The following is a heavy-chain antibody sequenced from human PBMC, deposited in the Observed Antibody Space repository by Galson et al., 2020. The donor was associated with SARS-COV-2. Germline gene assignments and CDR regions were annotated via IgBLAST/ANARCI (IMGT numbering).Heavy chain of an antibody. CDR3: TKDFTHTGAFDL. J-gene: IGHJ3*01. CDR2: ISSNSGRI. V-gene: IGHV3-9*01. D-gene: IGHD2-8*02. Sequence: LKISCAASGFTFDDYAMHWVRQAPGKRMDWVSGISSNSGRIAYADSVKGRFTISRDNAKNSLYLQMNSLRAEDTAFYYCTKDFTHTGAFDLWGQGTLVTVSS. CDR1: GFTFDDYA.